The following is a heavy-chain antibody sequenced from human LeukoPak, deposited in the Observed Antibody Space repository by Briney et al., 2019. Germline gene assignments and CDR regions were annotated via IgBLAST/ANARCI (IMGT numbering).Heavy chain of an antibody. D-gene: IGHD1-1*01. CDR3: ARDQDELEPGNENWFDP. CDR2: ISYDGSNK. V-gene: IGHV3-30-3*01. J-gene: IGHJ5*02. CDR1: GFTFSSYA. Sequence: PGRSLRLSCAASGFTFSSYAMHWVRQAPGKGLEWVAVISYDGSNKYYADSVKGRFTISRDNSKNTLYLQMNSLRAEDTAVYYCARDQDELEPGNENWFDPWGQGTLVTVSS.